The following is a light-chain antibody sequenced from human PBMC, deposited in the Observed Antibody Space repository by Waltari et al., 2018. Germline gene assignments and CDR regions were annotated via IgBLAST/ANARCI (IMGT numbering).Light chain of an antibody. Sequence: DIQMTQSPSTLSASIGDRITITCRASRTVSPYLAWYQQKPGRAPKLLIYKASNLQSGVPSTFSGSGSGSEFTLTISSLQPDDFATYYCQQYNFYPWTFGQGTKVEV. V-gene: IGKV1-5*03. CDR2: KAS. CDR1: RTVSPY. J-gene: IGKJ1*01. CDR3: QQYNFYPWT.